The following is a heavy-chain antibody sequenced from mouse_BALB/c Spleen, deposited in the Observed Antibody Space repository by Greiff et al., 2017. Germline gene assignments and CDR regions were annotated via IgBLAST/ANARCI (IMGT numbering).Heavy chain of an antibody. D-gene: IGHD3-1*01. J-gene: IGHJ4*01. V-gene: IGHV1S81*02. CDR1: GYTFTSYW. CDR3: ASPRATDYAMDY. CDR2: INPSNGRT. Sequence: VQLQQPGAELVKPGASVKLSCKASGYTFTSYWMHWVKQRPGQGLEWIGEINPSNGRTNYNEKFKSKATLTVDKSSSTAYMQLSSLTSEDSAVYYCASPRATDYAMDYWGQGTSVTVSS.